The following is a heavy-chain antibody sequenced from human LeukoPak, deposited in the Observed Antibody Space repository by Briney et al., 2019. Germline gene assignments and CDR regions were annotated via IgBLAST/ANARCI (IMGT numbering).Heavy chain of an antibody. J-gene: IGHJ4*02. Sequence: GGSLRLSCAASGFTFSSYSMNWVRQAPGKGLEWVAIISRDGTDRRYEDSVKGRFAISRDNSETTVSLQMSSLTPDDTGLYYCAEDRGTIFDVLNFDFDLWGQGALVTVSS. CDR3: AEDRGTIFDVLNFDFDL. CDR1: GFTFSSYS. V-gene: IGHV3-30*18. D-gene: IGHD3-3*02. CDR2: ISRDGTDR.